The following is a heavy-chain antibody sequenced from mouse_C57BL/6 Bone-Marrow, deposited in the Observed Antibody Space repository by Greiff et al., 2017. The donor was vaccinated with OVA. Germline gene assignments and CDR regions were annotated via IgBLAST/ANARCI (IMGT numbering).Heavy chain of an antibody. J-gene: IGHJ2*01. CDR1: GYTFTSYW. D-gene: IGHD1-1*01. V-gene: IGHV1-64*01. CDR2: IHPNSGST. CDR3: ARRVLHYFSYFDY. Sequence: QVQLKQPGAELVKPGASVKLSCKASGYTFTSYWMHWVKQRPGQGLEWIGMIHPNSGSTNYNEKFKSKATLTVDKSSSTAYMQLSSLTSGDSAAYYCARRVLHYFSYFDYWGQGPTLTVSS.